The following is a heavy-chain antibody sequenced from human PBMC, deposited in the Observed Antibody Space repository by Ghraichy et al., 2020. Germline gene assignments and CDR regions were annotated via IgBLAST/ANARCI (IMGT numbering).Heavy chain of an antibody. V-gene: IGHV4-59*01. CDR2: IYYGGST. Sequence: SETLSLTCTVSGDSISSYYWSWIRQPPGKGLEWIGYIYYGGSTNYNPSLKSRVTISVDTSKNQFSLKLRSVTAADTAVYYCARDRDDSSGYYGMDVWGQGTTVTVSS. CDR3: ARDRDDSSGYYGMDV. D-gene: IGHD3-22*01. J-gene: IGHJ6*02. CDR1: GDSISSYY.